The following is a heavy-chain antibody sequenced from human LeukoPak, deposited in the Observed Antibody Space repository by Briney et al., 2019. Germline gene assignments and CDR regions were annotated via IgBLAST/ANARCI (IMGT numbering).Heavy chain of an antibody. CDR1: GYIFSSYA. Sequence: QPGGSLRLSCEASGYIFSSYAMSWVRQAPGKGLEWVSVISNSGATTDYADSVKGRFTISRDNSKNTLSLQMNSLRAEDTAVYYCAKEELYYCGSGTYYTLAPFDYWGQGTLVTVSS. CDR2: ISNSGATT. D-gene: IGHD3-10*01. V-gene: IGHV3-23*01. CDR3: AKEELYYCGSGTYYTLAPFDY. J-gene: IGHJ4*02.